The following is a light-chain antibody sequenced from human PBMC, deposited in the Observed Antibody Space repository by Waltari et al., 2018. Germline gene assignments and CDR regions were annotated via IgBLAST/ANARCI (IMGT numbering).Light chain of an antibody. CDR2: VKN. Sequence: SELTQDPAVSVALGQTVKITCQGDSLRNYYASWYQQRPGQAPLLVIYVKNNRPSGIPGRFSGSSSGSTASLTITGVQAEDEADYYCTSRDSTGNLLFGGGTKLTVL. CDR1: SLRNYY. CDR3: TSRDSTGNLL. J-gene: IGLJ2*01. V-gene: IGLV3-19*01.